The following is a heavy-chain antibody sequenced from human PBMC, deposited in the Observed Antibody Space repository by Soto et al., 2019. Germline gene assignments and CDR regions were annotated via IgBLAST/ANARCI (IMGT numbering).Heavy chain of an antibody. CDR3: ARESPGAVVGYYYYRMDV. V-gene: IGHV4-59*01. Sequence: PSETLSLTFNVSDGSISSYYWSWIRQPPGKGLEWIGYVFYSGSINYNPSLKSRVNISVDTPKHQCSLQLSSVTAADTAVYYCARESPGAVVGYYYYRMDVWGQGTTVTVSS. D-gene: IGHD2-15*01. J-gene: IGHJ6*02. CDR1: DGSISSYY. CDR2: VFYSGSI.